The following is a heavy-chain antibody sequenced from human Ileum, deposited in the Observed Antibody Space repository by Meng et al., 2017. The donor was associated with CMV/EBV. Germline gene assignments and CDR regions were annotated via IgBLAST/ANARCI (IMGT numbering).Heavy chain of an antibody. Sequence: GGSLRLSCAASGFTFSSYWMSWVRQAPGKGLEWVANIKQDGNANNYVGSVKGRFTISRDNAKNSLYLQMSSLRAEDTAVYYCAKVVEIGYCSSTSCRPDYYYYGMDVWGQGTTATVSS. D-gene: IGHD2-2*03. CDR3: AKVVEIGYCSSTSCRPDYYYYGMDV. V-gene: IGHV3-7*01. CDR2: IKQDGNAN. J-gene: IGHJ6*02. CDR1: GFTFSSYW.